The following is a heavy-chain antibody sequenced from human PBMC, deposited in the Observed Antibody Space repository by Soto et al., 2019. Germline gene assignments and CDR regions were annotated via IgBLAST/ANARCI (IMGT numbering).Heavy chain of an antibody. CDR3: AKDRMGASGWFDP. D-gene: IGHD1-26*01. J-gene: IGHJ5*02. Sequence: ETLRLSCVASGFSFSSYTMNWVRQAPGKGLEWVSGVSGNGGNTYYADSVKGRFSISRDNSKNTLYLQLNSLRAEDTAIYYCAKDRMGASGWFDPWGQGTPVTVSS. CDR2: VSGNGGNT. V-gene: IGHV3-23*01. CDR1: GFSFSSYT.